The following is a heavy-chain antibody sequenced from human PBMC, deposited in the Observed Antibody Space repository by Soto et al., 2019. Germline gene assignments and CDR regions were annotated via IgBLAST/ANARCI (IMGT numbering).Heavy chain of an antibody. Sequence: ESGGGLVQPGGSLRLSCAASGFTFSSYSMNWVRQAPGKGLEWVSYISSSSSTIYYADSVKGRFTISRDNAKNSLYLQMNSLRAEDTAVYYCARMATKDAFDIWGQGTMVTVSS. J-gene: IGHJ3*02. CDR1: GFTFSSYS. CDR2: ISSSSSTI. CDR3: ARMATKDAFDI. V-gene: IGHV3-48*01. D-gene: IGHD5-12*01.